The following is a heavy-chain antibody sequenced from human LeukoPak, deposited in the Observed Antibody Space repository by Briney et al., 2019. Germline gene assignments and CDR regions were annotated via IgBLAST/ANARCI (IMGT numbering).Heavy chain of an antibody. CDR2: IIPILGIA. J-gene: IGHJ4*02. D-gene: IGHD6-13*01. V-gene: IGHV1-69*04. Sequence: ASVKVSCKASGYTFTGYYMHWVRQAPGQGLEWMGRIIPILGIANYAQKFQGRVTITADKSTSTAYMELSSLRSEDTAVYYCARAVIGLWIAAAGYFDYWGQGTLVTVSS. CDR3: ARAVIGLWIAAAGYFDY. CDR1: GYTFTGYY.